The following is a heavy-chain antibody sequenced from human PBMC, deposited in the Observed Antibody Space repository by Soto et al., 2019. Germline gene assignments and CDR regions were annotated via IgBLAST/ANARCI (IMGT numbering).Heavy chain of an antibody. V-gene: IGHV3-30*03. CDR2: ISNDGSNK. CDR3: ARDIEGVGAALDY. J-gene: IGHJ4*02. CDR1: GFTFSYYG. Sequence: QVQLVESGGGVVQPGKSLRLSCAAFGFTFSYYGMHWVRQAPGKGLEWVALISNDGSNKYYADSVKGRFTISRDNSKNTLYLQMNSLRAEDTAVYYCARDIEGVGAALDYWGQGTLVTVSS. D-gene: IGHD2-15*01.